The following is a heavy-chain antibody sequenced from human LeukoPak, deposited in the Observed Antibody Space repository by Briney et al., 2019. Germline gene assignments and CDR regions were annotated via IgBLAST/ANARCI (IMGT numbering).Heavy chain of an antibody. V-gene: IGHV4-4*02. J-gene: IGHJ4*02. CDR2: MYLSGTT. CDR1: GDSINSLDL. CDR3: ASRGIAVAGTVVDY. Sequence: SGTLSLTCTVSGDSINSLDLWSWVRQPPGKGLEWIGEMYLSGTTHSNPSVKSRVTISIDKSKNQFFLNLSSVTAADTAVYYCASRGIAVAGTVVDYWGQGTLVTVSS. D-gene: IGHD6-19*01.